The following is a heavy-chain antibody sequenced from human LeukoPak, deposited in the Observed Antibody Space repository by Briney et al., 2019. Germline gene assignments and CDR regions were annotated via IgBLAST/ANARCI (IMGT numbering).Heavy chain of an antibody. J-gene: IGHJ4*02. CDR2: ISSTSSTT. CDR3: ARDRDWVFDY. CDR1: GFTFDDYG. D-gene: IGHD2-21*02. Sequence: PGGSLRLSCAASGFTFDDYGMSWVRQAPGKGLEWVSYISSTSSTTYYADSVKGRFTISRDTARNSLSLQMNSLRAEDTAVYYCARDRDWVFDYWGQGTLVTVSS. V-gene: IGHV3-48*01.